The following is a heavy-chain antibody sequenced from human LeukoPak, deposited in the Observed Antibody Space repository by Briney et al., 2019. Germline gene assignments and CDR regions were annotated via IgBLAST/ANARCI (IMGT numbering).Heavy chain of an antibody. CDR2: ISYDGSNK. J-gene: IGHJ4*02. Sequence: GGSLRLSCAASGFTFSSYAMHWVRQAPGKGLEWVAVISYDGSNKYYADSVKGRFTISRDNSKNTLYLQMNSLRAEDTAVYYCAREFSGILDYWGQGTLVTVSS. V-gene: IGHV3-30*04. CDR1: GFTFSSYA. CDR3: AREFSGILDY.